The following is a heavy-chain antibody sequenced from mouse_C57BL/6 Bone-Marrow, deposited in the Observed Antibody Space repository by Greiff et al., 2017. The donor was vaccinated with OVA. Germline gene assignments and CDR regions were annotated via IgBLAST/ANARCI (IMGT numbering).Heavy chain of an antibody. CDR2: ISYSGST. V-gene: IGHV3-8*01. J-gene: IGHJ2*01. D-gene: IGHD1-1*01. CDR1: GYSITSDY. CDR3: ARYSYYYGSSLYYFDY. Sequence: EVKLQQSGPGLAKPSQTLSLTCSVTGYSITSDYWNWIRKFPGNKLEYMGYISYSGSTYYNPSLKSRISITRDTSKNQYYLQLNSVTTEDTATYYCARYSYYYGSSLYYFDYWGQGTTLTVSS.